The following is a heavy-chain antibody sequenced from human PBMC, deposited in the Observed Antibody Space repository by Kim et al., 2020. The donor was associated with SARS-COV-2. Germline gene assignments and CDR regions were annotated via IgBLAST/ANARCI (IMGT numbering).Heavy chain of an antibody. CDR1: GYTFTGYY. V-gene: IGHV1-2*02. CDR3: ARDLIQWFGELLSSYGMDV. CDR2: INPNSGGT. D-gene: IGHD3-10*01. Sequence: ASVKVSCKASGYTFTGYYMHWVRQAPGQGLEWMGWINPNSGGTNYAQKFQGRVTMTRDTSISTAYMGLSRLRSDDTAVYYGARDLIQWFGELLSSYGMDVWGQGTTVTVSS. J-gene: IGHJ6*02.